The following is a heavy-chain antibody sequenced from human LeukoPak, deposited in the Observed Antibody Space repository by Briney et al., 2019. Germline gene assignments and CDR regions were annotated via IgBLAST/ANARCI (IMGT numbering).Heavy chain of an antibody. CDR3: ARSFGYGVNAFDI. CDR2: INPNSGGT. V-gene: IGHV1-2*02. Sequence: GASVKVSCKASGYTFTGYYMHWVRQAPGQGLEWMGWINPNSGGTNYAQKFQGRVTMTRDTSISTAYTELSRLRSDDTAVYYCARSFGYGVNAFDIWGQGTMVTVSS. J-gene: IGHJ3*02. CDR1: GYTFTGYY. D-gene: IGHD5-18*01.